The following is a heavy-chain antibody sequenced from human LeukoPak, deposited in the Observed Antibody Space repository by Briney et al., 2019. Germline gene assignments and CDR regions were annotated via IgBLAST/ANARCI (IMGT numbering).Heavy chain of an antibody. Sequence: SVKVSCKASGGTFSSYAISWVRQAPGQGLEWMGGIIPIFGTANYAQKFQGRVTITADESTSTAYMELGSLRSEDTAVYYCAREESSRLSAWFDPWGQGTLVTVSS. CDR3: AREESSRLSAWFDP. J-gene: IGHJ5*02. CDR2: IIPIFGTA. D-gene: IGHD6-13*01. V-gene: IGHV1-69*01. CDR1: GGTFSSYA.